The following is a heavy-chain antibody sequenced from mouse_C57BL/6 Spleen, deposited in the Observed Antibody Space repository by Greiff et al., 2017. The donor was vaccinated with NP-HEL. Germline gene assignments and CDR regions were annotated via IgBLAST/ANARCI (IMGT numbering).Heavy chain of an antibody. CDR2: IRSKSNNYAT. D-gene: IGHD2-1*01. Sequence: EVKLMESGGGLVQPKGSLKLSCAASGFSFNTYAMHWVRQAPGKGLEWVARIRSKSNNYATYYADSVKDRFTISRDDSESMLYLQMNNLKTEDTAMYYCVRQGGNYDYYAMDYWGQGTSVTVSS. CDR3: VRQGGNYDYYAMDY. J-gene: IGHJ4*01. V-gene: IGHV10-1*01. CDR1: GFSFNTYA.